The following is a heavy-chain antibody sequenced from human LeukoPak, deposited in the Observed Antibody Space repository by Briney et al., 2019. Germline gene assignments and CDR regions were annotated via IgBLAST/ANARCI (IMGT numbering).Heavy chain of an antibody. D-gene: IGHD6-19*01. Sequence: PGGSLRLSCAASGFTFSGYSMNWVRQAPGKGLEWVSSISATGSYIYYADSVKGRFTISRDNAKNSLYLQMNSLRAEDTAVYYCARVEAWQWLARLDPSPFDRWGQGTLVTVSS. V-gene: IGHV3-21*01. J-gene: IGHJ4*02. CDR1: GFTFSGYS. CDR2: ISATGSYI. CDR3: ARVEAWQWLARLDPSPFDR.